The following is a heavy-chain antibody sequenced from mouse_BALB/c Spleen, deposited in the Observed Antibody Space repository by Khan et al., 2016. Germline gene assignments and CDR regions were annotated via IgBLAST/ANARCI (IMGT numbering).Heavy chain of an antibody. J-gene: IGHJ3*01. V-gene: IGHV1-9*01. CDR2: ILPGSGHT. CDR3: ARNSDSCWFAY. Sequence: QVQLQQSGAELMKPGASVKISCKATGYTFSNYWIEWVKQRPGHGLEWIGEILPGSGHTNCNEKFKGTATFTAETSSNTAYLQLSSLTSEDSAVYYCARNSDSCWFAYWGQGTLVTVSA. CDR1: GYTFSNYW. D-gene: IGHD1-1*01.